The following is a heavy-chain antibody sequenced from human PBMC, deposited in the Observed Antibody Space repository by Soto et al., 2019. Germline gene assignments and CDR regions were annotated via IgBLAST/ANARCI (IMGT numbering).Heavy chain of an antibody. Sequence: GGSLRLSCAASGFTFSSYGMHWVRQAPGKGLEWVAVISYDGSNKYYADSVKGRFTISRDNSKNTLYLQMNSLRAEDTAVYYCAKDRAGARWLQCFAYWGQGTLVTVSS. J-gene: IGHJ4*02. CDR2: ISYDGSNK. V-gene: IGHV3-30*18. CDR1: GFTFSSYG. CDR3: AKDRAGARWLQCFAY. D-gene: IGHD6-25*01.